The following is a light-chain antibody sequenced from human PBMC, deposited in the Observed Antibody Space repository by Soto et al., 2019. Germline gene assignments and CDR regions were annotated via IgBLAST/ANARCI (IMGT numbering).Light chain of an antibody. CDR2: DAS. CDR1: QDIRNY. V-gene: IGKV1-33*01. Sequence: DIQMTQSPSSLSASVGDRVTITCQASQDIRNYLNWYQQKPGKAPKLLIYDASNLETGVPSRFSGSGSEKAFTFTISSLQPEDIATFYCQKYDNHPITFGQGTRLEIK. CDR3: QKYDNHPIT. J-gene: IGKJ5*01.